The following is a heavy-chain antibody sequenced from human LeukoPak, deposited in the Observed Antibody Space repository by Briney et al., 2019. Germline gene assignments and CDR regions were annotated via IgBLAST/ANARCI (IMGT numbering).Heavy chain of an antibody. Sequence: GGSLRLSCAASGFTFSSYSMNWVRQAPGKGLEWVAVIWYDGSNKYYADSVKGRFTISRDNSKNTLYLQMNSLRAEDTAVYYCARDRGSAASIAVAAVPDYWGQGTLVTVSS. CDR1: GFTFSSYS. J-gene: IGHJ4*02. CDR2: IWYDGSNK. CDR3: ARDRGSAASIAVAAVPDY. D-gene: IGHD6-19*01. V-gene: IGHV3-33*08.